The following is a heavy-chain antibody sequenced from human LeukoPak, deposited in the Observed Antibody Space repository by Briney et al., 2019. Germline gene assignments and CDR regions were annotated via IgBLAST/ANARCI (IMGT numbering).Heavy chain of an antibody. CDR2: INHHGHT. Sequence: GVSVRLSCAASGFTFNHYAMSWVRQAPGKGLEWVSGINHHGHTFYAASVKGRFTISRDNSKNTVFLQMNSLRADDTAEYFCARDHGSQDSGAWYVFDYWGRGTLVTVSS. CDR1: GFTFNHYA. V-gene: IGHV3-23*01. CDR3: ARDHGSQDSGAWYVFDY. J-gene: IGHJ4*02. D-gene: IGHD6-19*01.